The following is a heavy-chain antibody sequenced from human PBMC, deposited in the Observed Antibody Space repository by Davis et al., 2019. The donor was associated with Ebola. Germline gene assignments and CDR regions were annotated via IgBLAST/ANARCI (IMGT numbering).Heavy chain of an antibody. CDR2: IYYSGST. J-gene: IGHJ4*02. D-gene: IGHD3-3*01. Sequence: PSETLSLTCTVSGGSISSSSYYWGWIRQPPGKGLEWIGSIYYSGSTYYNPSLKSRVTISVDTSKNQFSLKLSSVTAADTAVYYCARARGEGYDFWSGSIYYFDYWGQGTLVTVSS. CDR1: GGSISSSSYY. V-gene: IGHV4-39*07. CDR3: ARARGEGYDFWSGSIYYFDY.